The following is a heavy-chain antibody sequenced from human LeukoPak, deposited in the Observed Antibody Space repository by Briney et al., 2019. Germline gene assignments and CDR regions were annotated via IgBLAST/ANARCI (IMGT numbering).Heavy chain of an antibody. J-gene: IGHJ1*01. CDR3: ASAYYDSSGYYYFPFQH. Sequence: PGGSLRLSCAASGFTFSDYYMSWIRQAPGPGLEWVSYISSSGSTIYYADSVKGRFTISRDNAKNSLYLQMNSLRAEDTAVYYCASAYYDSSGYYYFPFQHWGQGTLVTVSS. V-gene: IGHV3-11*01. D-gene: IGHD3-22*01. CDR1: GFTFSDYY. CDR2: ISSSGSTI.